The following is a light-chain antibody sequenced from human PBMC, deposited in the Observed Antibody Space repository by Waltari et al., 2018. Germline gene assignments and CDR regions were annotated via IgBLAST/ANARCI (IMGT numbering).Light chain of an antibody. CDR2: GAS. CDR1: QSVSRN. CDR3: QQYNNWPPWT. Sequence: EIVMTQSPATLSVSPGERATLSCRASQSVSRNLAWYQQQPGQAPRLLISGASTRATGIPARFSGSGSGTEFTLTISSLQSEDCAVYYCQQYNNWPPWTFGQGTKVEIK. V-gene: IGKV3-15*01. J-gene: IGKJ1*01.